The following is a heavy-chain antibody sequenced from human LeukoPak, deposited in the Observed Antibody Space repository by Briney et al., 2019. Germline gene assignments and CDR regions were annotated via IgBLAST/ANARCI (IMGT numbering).Heavy chain of an antibody. D-gene: IGHD2-2*01. CDR2: ISPSGNYI. J-gene: IGHJ4*02. CDR3: ARDLSSSTSCYSY. CDR1: GFTFSSHS. V-gene: IGHV3-21*01. Sequence: PGGSLRLSCAASGFTFSSHSMNWVRQAPGKGLERVSSISPSGNYIYYADSVEGRFTISRDNAKNSLYLQMNSLRAEDTAVYYCARDLSSSTSCYSYWGRGTLVTVSS.